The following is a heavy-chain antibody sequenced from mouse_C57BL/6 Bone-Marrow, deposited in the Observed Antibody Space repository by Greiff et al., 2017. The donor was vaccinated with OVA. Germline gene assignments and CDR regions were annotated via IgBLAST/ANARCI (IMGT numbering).Heavy chain of an antibody. Sequence: QVQLKQPGAEPVKPGASVKLSCKASGYTFTSYWMHWVKQRPGRGLEWIGRIDPYSGGTKYNEKFKSKATLTVDKPSSTAYMQLSSLTSEDSAVYYCAKGANYGSSYYFDYWGQGTTLTVSS. CDR3: AKGANYGSSYYFDY. V-gene: IGHV1-72*01. CDR1: GYTFTSYW. J-gene: IGHJ2*01. CDR2: IDPYSGGT. D-gene: IGHD1-1*01.